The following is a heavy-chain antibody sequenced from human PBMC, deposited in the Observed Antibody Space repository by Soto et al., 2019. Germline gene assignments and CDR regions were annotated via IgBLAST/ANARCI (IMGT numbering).Heavy chain of an antibody. CDR1: GGSISSYY. CDR3: PRLWGWSVDY. CDR2: IYYSGST. V-gene: IGHV4-59*08. D-gene: IGHD3-16*01. Sequence: QVQLQESGPGLVKPSETLSLTCIVSGGSISSYYWSWLRQPPGKGLEWIGYIYYSGSTNYNPSLKSRVTISVDTSKNQFSLKLSSVTAADTAVYYCPRLWGWSVDYWGQGTLVTVSS. J-gene: IGHJ4*02.